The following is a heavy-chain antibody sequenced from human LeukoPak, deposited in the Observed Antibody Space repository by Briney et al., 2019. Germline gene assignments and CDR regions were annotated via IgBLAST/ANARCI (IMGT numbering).Heavy chain of an antibody. CDR2: IWYDGSNK. CDR3: ARPIGYSSPADY. J-gene: IGHJ4*02. V-gene: IGHV3-33*01. D-gene: IGHD5-18*01. Sequence: PGRSLRLSCAASGFTFSSYGMHWVRQAPGKRLEWVAVIWYDGSNKYYADSVKGRFTISRDNSKNTLYLQMNSLRAEDTAVYYCARPIGYSSPADYWGQGTLVTVSS. CDR1: GFTFSSYG.